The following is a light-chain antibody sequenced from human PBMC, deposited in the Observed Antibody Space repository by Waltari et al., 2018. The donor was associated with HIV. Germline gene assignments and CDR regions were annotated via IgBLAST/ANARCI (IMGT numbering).Light chain of an antibody. CDR1: HSVFDRSKDKNY. Sequence: IVLTPSPDSLTVTLGGRAALNCKSSHSVFDRSKDKNYLAWYQQKAGQPPKPLSYWGSTRGTGVPDRFSGSGSGTDFNLTISSLQAEDVAVYYCQQYYNAPFTSGAGTKV. V-gene: IGKV4-1*01. CDR3: QQYYNAPFT. J-gene: IGKJ3*01. CDR2: WGS.